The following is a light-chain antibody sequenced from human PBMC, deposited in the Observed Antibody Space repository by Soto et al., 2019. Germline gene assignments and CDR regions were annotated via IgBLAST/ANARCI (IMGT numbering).Light chain of an antibody. V-gene: IGKV4-1*01. J-gene: IGKJ5*01. CDR3: MQTLQNYIT. CDR1: QSVLYSSNNKNY. CDR2: LGS. Sequence: DLVLTPSPDSLAVSLGERATINCKSSQSVLYSSNNKNYLAWYLQKPGQSPQLLIYLGSYRASGVPDRFSGSGSGTDFTLKISRVEAEDVGVYYCMQTLQNYITFGQGTRLEIK.